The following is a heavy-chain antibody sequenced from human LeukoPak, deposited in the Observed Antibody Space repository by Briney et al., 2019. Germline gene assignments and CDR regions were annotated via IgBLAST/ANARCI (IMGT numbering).Heavy chain of an antibody. CDR3: ARGQQLQPSEFDY. CDR2: MNPNSGNT. J-gene: IGHJ4*02. Sequence: ASVNVSRKASGYTFTSYDINWVRQATGQGLEWMGWMNPNSGNTGYAQKFQGRVTMTRNTSISTAYMELSSLRSEDTAVYYCARGQQLQPSEFDYWGQGTLVTVSS. V-gene: IGHV1-8*01. D-gene: IGHD5-18*01. CDR1: GYTFTSYD.